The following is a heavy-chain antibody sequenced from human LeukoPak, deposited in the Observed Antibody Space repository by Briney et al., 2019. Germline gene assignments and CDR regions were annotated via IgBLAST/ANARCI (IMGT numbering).Heavy chain of an antibody. J-gene: IGHJ4*02. V-gene: IGHV3-48*03. CDR3: ASSSWYALDY. D-gene: IGHD6-13*01. CDR2: ISSSGSTM. CDR1: GFTFSSYE. Sequence: GGSLRLSCAASGFTFSSYEMNWVRQAPGKGLEWISYISSSGSTMYYADSVKGRFTISRDNAKNSLYLQMNSLRAEDTAIYYCASSSWYALDYWGPGTLVTVSS.